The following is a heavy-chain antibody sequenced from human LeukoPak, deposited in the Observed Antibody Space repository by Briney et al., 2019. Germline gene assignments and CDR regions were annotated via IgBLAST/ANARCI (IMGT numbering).Heavy chain of an antibody. J-gene: IGHJ4*02. CDR2: INHSGST. CDR1: GGSISSSNW. CDR3: ARHVRGIAVAGIDY. Sequence: PSGTLSLTYAVSGGSISSSNWWTWVRQPPGKGLEWIGEINHSGSTNYNPSLKSRVTISVDTSKNQFSLKLSSVTAADTAVYYCARHVRGIAVAGIDYWGQGTLVTVSS. V-gene: IGHV4-4*02. D-gene: IGHD6-19*01.